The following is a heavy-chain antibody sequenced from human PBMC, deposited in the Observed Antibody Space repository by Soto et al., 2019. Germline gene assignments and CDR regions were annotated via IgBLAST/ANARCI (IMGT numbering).Heavy chain of an antibody. V-gene: IGHV3-48*02. D-gene: IGHD3-22*01. CDR1: GFTFSSYS. CDR2: IRSSISTI. J-gene: IGHJ4*02. Sequence: EVQLVESGGGLVQPGGSLRLSCAASGFTFSSYSMNWVRQAPGKGLEWVSYIRSSISTIYYVDSVKGRFTISRDNAKNSLYLQMNSLRDEDTAVYYCAGRVYDSVDYWGQRTLVTVSS. CDR3: AGRVYDSVDY.